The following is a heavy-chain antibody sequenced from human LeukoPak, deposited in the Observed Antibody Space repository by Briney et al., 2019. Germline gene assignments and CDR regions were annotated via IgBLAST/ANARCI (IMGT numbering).Heavy chain of an antibody. CDR1: GGSISSYY. CDR3: ARDPNLKYHPPMDV. CDR2: TYYSGRT. D-gene: IGHD2-2*01. J-gene: IGHJ6*03. V-gene: IGHV4-59*01. Sequence: VKPSETLSLTCTVSGGSISSYYWSWIRQPPGKGLEWIGHTYYSGRTNYNPSLKSRVTISVDTSKNQFSLKLSSVTAADTAVYYCARDPNLKYHPPMDVWGKGTTVTVSS.